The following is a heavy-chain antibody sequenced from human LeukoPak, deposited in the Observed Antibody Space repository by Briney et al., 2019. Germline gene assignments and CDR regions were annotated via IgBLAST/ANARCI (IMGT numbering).Heavy chain of an antibody. CDR3: ARGSAVAGTY. CDR2: ISSSSSYI. D-gene: IGHD6-19*01. CDR1: GFTFSSYS. J-gene: IGHJ4*02. Sequence: PGGSLRLSCAASGFTFSSYSMNWVCQAPGKGLEWVSSISSSSSYIYYADSVKGRFTISRDNAKNSLYLQMNSLRAEDTAVYYCARGSAVAGTYWGQGTLVTASS. V-gene: IGHV3-21*01.